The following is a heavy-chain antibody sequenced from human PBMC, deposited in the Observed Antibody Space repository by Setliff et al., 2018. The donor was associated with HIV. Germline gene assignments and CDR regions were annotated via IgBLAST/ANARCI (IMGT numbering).Heavy chain of an antibody. CDR1: GGSISSYY. Sequence: SETLSLTCTVSGGSISSYYWSWIRQPPGKGLEWIGYIYYSGSTNYNPSLKSRVTISVDTSKNQFSLKLSSVTAAGAAVYYCARHAPYPPWAYYYYYMDVWGKGTTVTVSS. V-gene: IGHV4-59*08. D-gene: IGHD3-16*01. CDR2: IYYSGST. CDR3: ARHAPYPPWAYYYYYMDV. J-gene: IGHJ6*03.